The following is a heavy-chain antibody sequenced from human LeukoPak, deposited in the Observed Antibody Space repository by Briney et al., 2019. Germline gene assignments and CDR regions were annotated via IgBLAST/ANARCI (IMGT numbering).Heavy chain of an antibody. V-gene: IGHV4-39*01. J-gene: IGHJ4*02. CDR3: ARHYYSGSGSYRPFDY. D-gene: IGHD3-10*01. CDR1: GGSISSTSYY. CDR2: IYYGGST. Sequence: PSETLSLTCTVSGGSISSTSYYWGWIRQPPGKGLEWIGSIYYGGSTYYNPSLKSRVTISVDTSKNQFSLKLNSVAAADTAVYYCARHYYSGSGSYRPFDYWGQGTLVTVSS.